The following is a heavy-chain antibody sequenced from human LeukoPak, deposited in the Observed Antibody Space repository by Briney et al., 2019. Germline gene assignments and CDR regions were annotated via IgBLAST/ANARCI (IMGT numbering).Heavy chain of an antibody. Sequence: GGSLRLSCAASGFTFSSYGMHCVRQAAGKGLEWVAVISYDGSNKYYADSVRGRFTISRDNSNNTLYLEMNSLRDEDTAVYYCAKGASYGSGSYYWTRCFDPWGQGTLVTVSS. V-gene: IGHV3-30*18. J-gene: IGHJ5*02. D-gene: IGHD3-10*01. CDR1: GFTFSSYG. CDR2: ISYDGSNK. CDR3: AKGASYGSGSYYWTRCFDP.